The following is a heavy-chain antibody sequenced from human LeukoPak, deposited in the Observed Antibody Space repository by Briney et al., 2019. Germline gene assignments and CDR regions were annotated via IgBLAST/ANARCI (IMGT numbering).Heavy chain of an antibody. D-gene: IGHD2-2*01. J-gene: IGHJ6*03. CDR3: ARDGSWGDYQFYFYMDV. V-gene: IGHV3-23*01. CDR1: GFTFGSFA. Sequence: GGSLRLSCEASGFTFGSFAMSWVRQAPGKGLEWLSGISASGHYIYQADSVKGRFTISRDNSKNTVYIEMNSLRAEDTAVYYCARDGSWGDYQFYFYMDVWGKGTTVTVSS. CDR2: ISASGHYI.